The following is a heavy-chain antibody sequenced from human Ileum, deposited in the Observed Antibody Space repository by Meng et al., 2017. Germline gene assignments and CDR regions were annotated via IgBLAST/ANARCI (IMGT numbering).Heavy chain of an antibody. CDR1: GFSLITDG. J-gene: IGHJ4*02. V-gene: IGHV1-18*01. D-gene: IGHD3-3*01. CDR3: AKTEGKFWSGYYISD. Sequence: QVQLVQSRPEVKKPGASVRVPCKASGFSLITDGLTWVRQAPGQGLEWMAWIATYNRNTIYAQRFQDRVIVTTETHTNTAYLDLKSLTSDDTAVYYCAKTEGKFWSGYYISDWGQGTLVTVSS. CDR2: IATYNRNT.